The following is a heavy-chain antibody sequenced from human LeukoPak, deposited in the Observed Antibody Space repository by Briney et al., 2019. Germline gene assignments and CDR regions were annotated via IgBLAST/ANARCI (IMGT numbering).Heavy chain of an antibody. D-gene: IGHD4-11*01. V-gene: IGHV3-23*01. CDR3: ARASPTDFYGMDV. CDR2: IGGGGRST. CDR1: GFTFSTYA. J-gene: IGHJ6*02. Sequence: PGGSLRLSCAASGFTFSTYAMSWVRQAPGKGLEWVSSIGGGGRSTHYADSVKDRFNMSRDNSKNTVYLQMNSLTAEDTAVYFCARASPTDFYGMDVWGRGTTVTVSS.